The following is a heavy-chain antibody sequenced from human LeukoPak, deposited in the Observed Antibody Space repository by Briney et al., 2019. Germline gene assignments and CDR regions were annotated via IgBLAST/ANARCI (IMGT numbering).Heavy chain of an antibody. CDR1: GGSISSYY. D-gene: IGHD6-19*01. J-gene: IGHJ4*02. Sequence: PSETLSLTCTVSGGSISSYYWSWIRQPPGKGLEWIGYMYYGGRTSYNPSFKSRVTISVDTSKNQFSLKLTSVTAADTAVYYCAREGWRGIAVADSWGQGTLVTVSS. CDR3: AREGWRGIAVADS. V-gene: IGHV4-59*01. CDR2: MYYGGRT.